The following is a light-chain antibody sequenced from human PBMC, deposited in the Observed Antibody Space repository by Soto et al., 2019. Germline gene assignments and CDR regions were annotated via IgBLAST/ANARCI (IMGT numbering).Light chain of an antibody. CDR2: DAS. CDR3: QHYNSYSEA. Sequence: TKSPSTMSASVGDRVTITCRASQSISSWLAWYQQKPGKAPKLLIYDASVLKSGVPSRFSGSGSGTEFTLTISSLQPDDFATYYCQHYNSYSEAFGQGTKV. J-gene: IGKJ1*01. V-gene: IGKV1-5*01. CDR1: QSISSW.